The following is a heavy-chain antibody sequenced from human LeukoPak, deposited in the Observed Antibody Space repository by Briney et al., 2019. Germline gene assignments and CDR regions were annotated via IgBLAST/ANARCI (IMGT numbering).Heavy chain of an antibody. CDR3: AKDTSSWAHYGMDV. CDR2: ISWNSGSI. CDR1: GFTFSSYS. D-gene: IGHD6-13*01. V-gene: IGHV3-9*01. J-gene: IGHJ6*02. Sequence: GGSLRLSCAASGFTFSSYSMNWVRQAPGKGLEWVSGISWNSGSIGYADSVKGRFTISRDNAKNSLYLQMNSLRAEDTALYYCAKDTSSWAHYGMDVWGQGTTVTVSS.